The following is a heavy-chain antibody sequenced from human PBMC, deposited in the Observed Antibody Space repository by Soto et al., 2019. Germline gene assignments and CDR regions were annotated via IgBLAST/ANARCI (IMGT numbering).Heavy chain of an antibody. J-gene: IGHJ6*02. CDR3: AKNVWGITIFGGMDV. V-gene: IGHV3-23*01. CDR1: GFTFSSYA. CDR2: ISGSGGST. D-gene: IGHD3-9*01. Sequence: GGSLRLSCAASGFTFSSYAMSLIRQAPGKGLEWVSAISGSGGSTYYADSVKGRFTISRDNSKNTLYLQMNSLRAEDTAVYYCAKNVWGITIFGGMDVWGQGTTVTVSS.